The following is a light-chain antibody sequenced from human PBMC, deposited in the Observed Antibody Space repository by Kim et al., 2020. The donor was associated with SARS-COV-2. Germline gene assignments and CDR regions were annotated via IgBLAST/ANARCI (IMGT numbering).Light chain of an antibody. J-gene: IGKJ2*01. CDR2: SAS. CDR3: QQYNTWPPYT. V-gene: IGKV3-15*01. Sequence: EIVMTQSPATLSVSPGERAIVSGRASQNILTNLAWYQQRPGQAPRLLIYSASTRATGIPGRFSGGGSGTEFTLTITSLHSEDSAVYFCQQYNTWPPYTFGQGTKLEI. CDR1: QNILTN.